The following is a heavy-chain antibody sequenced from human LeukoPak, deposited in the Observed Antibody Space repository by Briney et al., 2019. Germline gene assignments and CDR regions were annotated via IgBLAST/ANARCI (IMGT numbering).Heavy chain of an antibody. D-gene: IGHD3-10*01. CDR3: ARMVRGRGYYYYYMDV. CDR2: ISAYNGNT. CDR1: GYTFTSYG. Sequence: ASVKVSCKASGYTFTSYGISWVRQAPGQGLEWMGWISAYNGNTNYAQKLQGRVTMTTDTSTSTAYMELRSLRSDDTAVYSCARMVRGRGYYYYYMDVWGKGTTVTVSS. V-gene: IGHV1-18*01. J-gene: IGHJ6*03.